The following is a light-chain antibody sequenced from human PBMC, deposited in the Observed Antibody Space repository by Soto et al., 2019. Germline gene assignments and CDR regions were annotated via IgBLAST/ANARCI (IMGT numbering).Light chain of an antibody. CDR1: SSDVGGYNY. Sequence: SRSPGSPIHNTCTGTSSDVGGYNYVSWYQQHPGKAPKLMIYDVSDRPSGVSNRFSASKSGNTASLTISGLQAEDEADYYCCSYTSSSTPWVFGTGTKVTVL. CDR2: DVS. V-gene: IGLV2-14*03. CDR3: CSYTSSSTPWV. J-gene: IGLJ1*01.